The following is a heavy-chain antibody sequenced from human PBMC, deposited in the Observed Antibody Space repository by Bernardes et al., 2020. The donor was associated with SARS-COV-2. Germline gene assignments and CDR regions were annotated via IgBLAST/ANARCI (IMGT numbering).Heavy chain of an antibody. V-gene: IGHV3-23*01. J-gene: IGHJ4*02. CDR1: GFTFSSYA. CDR3: AKEGSAYDILTGLDY. CDR2: ISGSGGST. Sequence: GGSLRLSCAASGFTFSSYAMSWVRQAPGKGLEWVSAISGSGGSTYYADSVKGRFTISRDNSKNTLYLQINSLRAEDTAVYYCAKEGSAYDILTGLDYWGQGTLVTVSS. D-gene: IGHD3-9*01.